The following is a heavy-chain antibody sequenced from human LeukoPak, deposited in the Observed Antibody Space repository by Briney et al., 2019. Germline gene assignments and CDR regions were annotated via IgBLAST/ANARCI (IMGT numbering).Heavy chain of an antibody. Sequence: GGSLRLSCAASGFTFSSYWMHWDRQAPGKGLVWVSRINSDGSSTSYADSVKGRFTISRDNAKNTLYLQMNSLRAEDTAVYYCARDPDIVATIFDYWGQGTLVTVSS. CDR3: ARDPDIVATIFDY. CDR2: INSDGSST. D-gene: IGHD5-12*01. CDR1: GFTFSSYW. V-gene: IGHV3-74*01. J-gene: IGHJ4*02.